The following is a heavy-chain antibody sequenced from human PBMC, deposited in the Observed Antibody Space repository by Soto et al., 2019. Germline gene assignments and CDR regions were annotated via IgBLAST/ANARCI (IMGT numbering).Heavy chain of an antibody. V-gene: IGHV4-39*01. CDR3: ARHGGYSCYDYGYFDY. CDR1: GGSISSSSYY. J-gene: IGHJ4*02. Sequence: QLQLQESGPGLVKPSETLSLTCTVSGGSISSSSYYWGWIRQPPGKGLEWIGSIYYSGSTYYNPSLKSRVTIPVDTSKNQYSLKLSSVTAADTAVYYCARHGGYSCYDYGYFDYWGQGTLVTVSS. CDR2: IYYSGST. D-gene: IGHD5-12*01.